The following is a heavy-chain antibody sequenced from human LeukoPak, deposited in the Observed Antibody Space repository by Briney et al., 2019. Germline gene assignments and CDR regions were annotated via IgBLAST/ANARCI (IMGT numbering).Heavy chain of an antibody. D-gene: IGHD3-22*01. Sequence: SVKVSCKASGGTFSSYAISCVRQAPGQGLEWMGRIVPILGIANYAQKFQGRVTITADKSTSTAYMELSSLRSEDTAVYYCARFAYSSGYPFDYWGQGTLVTVSS. CDR2: IVPILGIA. J-gene: IGHJ4*02. V-gene: IGHV1-69*04. CDR1: GGTFSSYA. CDR3: ARFAYSSGYPFDY.